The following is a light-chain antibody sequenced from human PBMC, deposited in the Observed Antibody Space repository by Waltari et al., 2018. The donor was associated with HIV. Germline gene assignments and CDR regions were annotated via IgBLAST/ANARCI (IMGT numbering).Light chain of an antibody. CDR1: RGDIGDYNY. J-gene: IGLJ3*02. CDR2: SVS. Sequence: QSALTQPASVSGSLGQSITISCTGTRGDIGDYNYVSWYQQHPGEVPKVLIFSVSNRPSGVSSRFSVSKAGNTASLTLSGLQAEDEADYYCSSYTSNNTWVFGGGTKLTVL. CDR3: SSYTSNNTWV. V-gene: IGLV2-14*03.